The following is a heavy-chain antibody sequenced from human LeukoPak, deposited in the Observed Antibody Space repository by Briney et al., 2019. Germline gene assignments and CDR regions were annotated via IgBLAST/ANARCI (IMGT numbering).Heavy chain of an antibody. D-gene: IGHD2-2*01. CDR3: ARDRPLYCSSTSCSVFDP. Sequence: PSETLSLTCAVYGGSFSGYYWSWIHQPPGKGLEWIGEINHSGSTNYNPSLKSRVTISVDTSKNQFFLKLSSVTAADTAVYYCARDRPLYCSSTSCSVFDPWGQGTLVTVSS. J-gene: IGHJ5*02. V-gene: IGHV4-34*01. CDR1: GGSFSGYY. CDR2: INHSGST.